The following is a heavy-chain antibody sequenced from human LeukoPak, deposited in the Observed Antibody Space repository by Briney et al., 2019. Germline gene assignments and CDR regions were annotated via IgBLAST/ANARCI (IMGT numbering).Heavy chain of an antibody. Sequence: SETLSLTCTVSGDSVSRYYWSWIRQPPGKGLEWIGYIYYSGSTNYNPSLKSRVTISVDTSKNQFSLKLSSVTAADTAVYYCARHLGYYDSSGYFDYWGQGTLVTVSS. CDR1: GDSVSRYY. CDR2: IYYSGST. J-gene: IGHJ4*02. D-gene: IGHD3-22*01. CDR3: ARHLGYYDSSGYFDY. V-gene: IGHV4-59*08.